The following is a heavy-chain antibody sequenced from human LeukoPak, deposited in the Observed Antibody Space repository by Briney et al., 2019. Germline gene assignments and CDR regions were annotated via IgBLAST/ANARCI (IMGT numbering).Heavy chain of an antibody. Sequence: PSETLSLSCTVSGGSISSSSYYWGWIRQPPGKGLEWIGSIYYSGSTYYNPSLKSRVTISLDTSKNQTSLKLSSMTAADTAVYYCARPTAPYCSGGSCHNGAYYMDVWGKGTMVTVSS. V-gene: IGHV4-39*01. D-gene: IGHD2-15*01. J-gene: IGHJ6*03. CDR1: GGSISSSSYY. CDR2: IYYSGST. CDR3: ARPTAPYCSGGSCHNGAYYMDV.